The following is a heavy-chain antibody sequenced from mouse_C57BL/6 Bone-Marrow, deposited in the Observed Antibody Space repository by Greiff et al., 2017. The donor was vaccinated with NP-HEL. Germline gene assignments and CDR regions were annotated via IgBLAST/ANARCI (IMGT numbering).Heavy chain of an antibody. D-gene: IGHD1-1*01. J-gene: IGHJ2*01. CDR1: GFNIKDDY. CDR3: TTWHYYGSFDD. CDR2: IDPENGDT. Sequence: EVQLQQSGAELVRPGASVKLSCTASGFNIKDDYMHWVKQRPEQGLEWIGWIDPENGDTEYASKFQGKATITADTSSNTAYLQLSSLTSEDTAVYYCTTWHYYGSFDDWGQGTTLTVSS. V-gene: IGHV14-4*01.